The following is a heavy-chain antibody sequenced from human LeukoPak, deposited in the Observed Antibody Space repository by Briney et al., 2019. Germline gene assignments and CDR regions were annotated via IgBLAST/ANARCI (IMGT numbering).Heavy chain of an antibody. Sequence: GGSLRLSCAASGFTFSSYDMHWVRQATGKGLEWVSAIGTAGDTYYPGSVKGRFTISRENAKNSLYLQMNSLRAGDTAVYYCARGSGSYPNNFDYWGQGTLVTVSS. CDR3: ARGSGSYPNNFDY. D-gene: IGHD1-26*01. CDR1: GFTFSSYD. V-gene: IGHV3-13*01. CDR2: IGTAGDT. J-gene: IGHJ4*02.